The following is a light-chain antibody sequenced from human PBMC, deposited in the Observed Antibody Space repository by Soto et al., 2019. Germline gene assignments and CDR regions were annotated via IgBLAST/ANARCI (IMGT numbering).Light chain of an antibody. CDR1: QSVLYSSNNKNY. CDR2: WAS. CDR3: QKYSSTPWT. J-gene: IGKJ1*01. Sequence: DIVMTQSPDSLAVSLGERATINCKSSQSVLYSSNNKNYLAWYQQKPGQPPKLLIYWASTRESGVPDRFSGSGSGTDFTLTISSRQAEDVAVYYCQKYSSTPWTFGQGTKVEIK. V-gene: IGKV4-1*01.